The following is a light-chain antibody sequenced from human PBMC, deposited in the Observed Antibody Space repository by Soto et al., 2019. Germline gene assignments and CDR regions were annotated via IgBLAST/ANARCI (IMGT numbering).Light chain of an antibody. CDR3: QQYNKSPWT. Sequence: DIQVIQSPSTLSASIGDRFTITCLASESIRTWLAWYQHKAGKAPKFLIYHASSLESGVPSRFRGSGSGTEFTLTINSLQSEDFEIYYCQQYNKSPWTFGQGTKVDIK. V-gene: IGKV1-5*01. CDR1: ESIRTW. CDR2: HAS. J-gene: IGKJ1*01.